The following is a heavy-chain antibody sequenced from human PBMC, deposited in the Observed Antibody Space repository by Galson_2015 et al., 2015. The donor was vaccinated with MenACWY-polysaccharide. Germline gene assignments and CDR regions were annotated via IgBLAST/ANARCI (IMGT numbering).Heavy chain of an antibody. D-gene: IGHD3-16*01. V-gene: IGHV3-21*01. CDR1: GFSFSSYT. CDR2: ISYSSNSI. J-gene: IGHJ3*02. Sequence: SLRLSCAASGFSFSSYTLNWVRQAPGKGLEWVSSISYSSNSIYYADSVKGRFTISRDNAGNSLYLLRNNLRAEDTAVYYCGRVSGHFYYYDSGDLKQGPSDMWGRGTMVTVSS. CDR3: GRVSGHFYYYDSGDLKQGPSDM.